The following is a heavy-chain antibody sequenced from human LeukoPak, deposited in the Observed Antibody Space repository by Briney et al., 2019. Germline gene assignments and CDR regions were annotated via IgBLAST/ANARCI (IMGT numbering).Heavy chain of an antibody. CDR1: GFTFSSYW. CDR3: ARGQRDSSGYYSYGMDV. D-gene: IGHD3-22*01. J-gene: IGHJ6*02. Sequence: GGSLRPSCAASGFTFSSYWMSWVRQAPGKGLEWVANIKQDGSEKYYVDSVKGRFTISRDNAKNSLYLQMNSLRAEDTDVYYCARGQRDSSGYYSYGMDVWGQGTTVTVSS. CDR2: IKQDGSEK. V-gene: IGHV3-7*01.